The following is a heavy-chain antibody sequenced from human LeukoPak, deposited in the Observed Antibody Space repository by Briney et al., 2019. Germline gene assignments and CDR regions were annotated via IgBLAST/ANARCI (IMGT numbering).Heavy chain of an antibody. D-gene: IGHD3-22*01. CDR3: ASPSIYDSSGYNFDY. CDR1: GGTFSSYA. CDR2: IIPILGIA. V-gene: IGHV1-69*04. J-gene: IGHJ4*02. Sequence: ASVKVSCKASGGTFSSYAISWVRQAPGQGLEWMGRIIPILGIANYAQKFQGRVTITADKSTSTAYMELSSLRSEDTAVYYCASPSIYDSSGYNFDYWGQGTLVTVSS.